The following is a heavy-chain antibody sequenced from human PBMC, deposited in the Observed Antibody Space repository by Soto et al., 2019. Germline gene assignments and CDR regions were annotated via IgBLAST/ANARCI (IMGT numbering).Heavy chain of an antibody. CDR2: ISTSGGGT. V-gene: IGHV3-23*01. J-gene: IGHJ1*01. CDR3: AKGIYCSKSSCYGGYFQH. CDR1: GFTFSNYA. Sequence: GGSLRLSCAASGFTFSNYAMSWVRQAPGKGLEWVSGISTSGGGTYYADSVEGRFTISRDNSKNTLYLQMNSLRAEDTAAYYCAKGIYCSKSSCYGGYFQHWGQGTLVTVSS. D-gene: IGHD2-2*01.